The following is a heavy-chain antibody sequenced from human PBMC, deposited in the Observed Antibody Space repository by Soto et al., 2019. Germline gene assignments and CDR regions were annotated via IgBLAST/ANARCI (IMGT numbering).Heavy chain of an antibody. CDR1: GGSMNIYY. Sequence: QVQLQESGPGQVKPSETLSLTCTVSGGSMNIYYWTWIRQPPGKGLEWIGYVRDTGSTNYNPSLNSRVTISRDTSRNKFSLSLSSVTAADTAVYFCARYSPPKKSYDSNPGWFDPWGQGTLVAVSS. V-gene: IGHV4-59*03. CDR3: ARYSPPKKSYDSNPGWFDP. J-gene: IGHJ5*02. D-gene: IGHD3-22*01. CDR2: VRDTGST.